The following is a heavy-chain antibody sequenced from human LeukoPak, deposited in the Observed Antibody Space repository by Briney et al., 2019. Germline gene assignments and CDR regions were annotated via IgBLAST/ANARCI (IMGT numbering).Heavy chain of an antibody. J-gene: IGHJ4*02. CDR3: ARGPYYDSPLYYFDY. CDR2: TYYRSKWYN. Sequence: SQTLSLTCAISGDSVSSNSAAWNWIRQSPSRGLECLGRTYYRSKWYNDYAVSVKSRITINPDTSKNQFSMHLNSVTPEDTAVYYCARGPYYDSPLYYFDYWGQRTLVTVSS. D-gene: IGHD3-22*01. CDR1: GDSVSSNSAA. V-gene: IGHV6-1*01.